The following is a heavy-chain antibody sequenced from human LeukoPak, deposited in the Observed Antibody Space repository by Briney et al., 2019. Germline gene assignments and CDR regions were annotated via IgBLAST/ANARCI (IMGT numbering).Heavy chain of an antibody. CDR3: AREVDDSSGYGAFDI. D-gene: IGHD3-22*01. CDR2: INSDGSST. CDR1: GFTFSSYW. V-gene: IGHV3-74*01. J-gene: IGHJ3*02. Sequence: PGGPLRLSCAASGFTFSSYWMHWVRQAPGKGLVWVSRINSDGSSTSYADSVKGRFTISRDNAKNTLYLQMNSLRAEDTAVYYCAREVDDSSGYGAFDIWAQGTMVTVSS.